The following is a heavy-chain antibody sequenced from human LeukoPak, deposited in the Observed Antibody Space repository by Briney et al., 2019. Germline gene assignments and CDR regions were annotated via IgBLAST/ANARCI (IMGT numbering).Heavy chain of an antibody. CDR1: GFNFGSYA. D-gene: IGHD3-16*02. CDR2: ISYDGGYQ. Sequence: GGSLRLSCAASGFNFGSYAIDWVRQAPGKGLEWVGDISYDGGYQSYAVSVRGRFTISRDNSKNTLFLQMNSLRPEDAAVYYCATESSLSNWGHGTLVTVSS. V-gene: IGHV3-30*03. CDR3: ATESSLSN. J-gene: IGHJ4*01.